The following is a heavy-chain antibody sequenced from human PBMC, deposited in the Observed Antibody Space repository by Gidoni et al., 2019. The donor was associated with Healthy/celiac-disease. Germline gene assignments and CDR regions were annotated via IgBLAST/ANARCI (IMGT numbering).Heavy chain of an antibody. V-gene: IGHV3-30*18. CDR1: GFTFSSYG. D-gene: IGHD6-13*01. Sequence: QVQLVESGGGVVQPGRSLSLSCAASGFTFSSYGMHWVRQAPGKGLEWVAVISYDGSNKYYADSVKGRFTISRDNSKNTLYLQMNSLRAEDTAVYYCAKAEAAAGTWGYWGQGTLVTVSS. CDR2: ISYDGSNK. J-gene: IGHJ4*02. CDR3: AKAEAAAGTWGY.